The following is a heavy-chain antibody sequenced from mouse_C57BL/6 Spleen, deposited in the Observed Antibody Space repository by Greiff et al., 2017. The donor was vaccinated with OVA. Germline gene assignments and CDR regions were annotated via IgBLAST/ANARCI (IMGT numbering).Heavy chain of an antibody. CDR2: INPSNGGT. D-gene: IGHD1-1*01. CDR3: ARSGTYSTVVARGAMDY. J-gene: IGHJ4*01. Sequence: QVQLQQPGTDLVKPGASVKLSCKASGYTFTSYWMHWVKQRPGQGLEWIGNINPSNGGTNSNEKFKSKATLTVDKSSSTAYMQLSSLTSEDSAVYYCARSGTYSTVVARGAMDYWGQGTSVTVSS. V-gene: IGHV1-53*01. CDR1: GYTFTSYW.